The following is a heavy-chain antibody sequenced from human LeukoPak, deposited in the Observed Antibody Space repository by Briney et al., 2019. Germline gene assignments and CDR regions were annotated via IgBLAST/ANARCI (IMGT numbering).Heavy chain of an antibody. CDR1: GFTFSSYS. CDR2: ISSSSSYI. V-gene: IGHV3-21*01. J-gene: IGHJ4*02. Sequence: PGGSLRLSCAASGFTFSSYSMNWVRQAPGKGLEWVSSISSSSSYIYYADSVKGRFTIFRDNSKNTLYLQMNSLRAEDTAVYYCSRDRHCIGSTCYGLWGQGTRVTVSS. D-gene: IGHD2-2*01. CDR3: SRDRHCIGSTCYGL.